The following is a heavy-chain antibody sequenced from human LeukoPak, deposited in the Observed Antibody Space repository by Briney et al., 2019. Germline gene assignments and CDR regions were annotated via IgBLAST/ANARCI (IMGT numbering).Heavy chain of an antibody. J-gene: IGHJ4*02. CDR3: ASGRGYSGYDSGYYFDY. CDR1: GGTFSSYA. Sequence: SVKVSCKASGGTFSSYAISWVRQAPGQGLGWMGRIIPIFGTANYAQKFQGRVTITTDESTSTAYMELSSLRSEDTAVYYCASGRGYSGYDSGYYFDYWGQGTLVTVSS. V-gene: IGHV1-69*05. D-gene: IGHD5-12*01. CDR2: IIPIFGTA.